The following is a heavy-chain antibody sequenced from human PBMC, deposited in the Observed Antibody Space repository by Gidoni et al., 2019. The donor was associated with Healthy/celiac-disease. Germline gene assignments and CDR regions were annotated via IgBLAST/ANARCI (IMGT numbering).Heavy chain of an antibody. CDR1: GGSFTSGSYS. J-gene: IGHJ2*01. CDR2: FYYGGST. Sequence: LQLQESGPVLVTPSETLSLPCTVSGGSFTSGSYSWGWVRQPPGKGLEWIGTFYYGGSTYYNPSLKSRVTISVDTSKNQFSLRRISVTAADATVYYCAGRPLDLRRGSPDWYFDLWGRGTLVTVSS. CDR3: AGRPLDLRRGSPDWYFDL. D-gene: IGHD3-3*01. V-gene: IGHV4-39*01.